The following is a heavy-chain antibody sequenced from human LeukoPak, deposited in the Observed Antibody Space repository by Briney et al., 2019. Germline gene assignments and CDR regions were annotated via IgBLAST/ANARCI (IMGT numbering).Heavy chain of an antibody. CDR2: IYYSGST. D-gene: IGHD3-22*01. Sequence: WETLSLTCTVCGGSISSSSYYWGWIRQPPGKGLEWIGSIYYSGSTYYNPSLESRVTIFVDTSKKQFSLKLSSVTAADTAVYYCARQDYYYGSGSFDYWGQGTLVTVSS. V-gene: IGHV4-39*01. CDR3: ARQDYYYGSGSFDY. J-gene: IGHJ4*02. CDR1: GGSISSSSYY.